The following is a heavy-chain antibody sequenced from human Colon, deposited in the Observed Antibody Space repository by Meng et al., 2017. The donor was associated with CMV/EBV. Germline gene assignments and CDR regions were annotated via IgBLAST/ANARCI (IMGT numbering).Heavy chain of an antibody. CDR1: GYTFTSYG. D-gene: IGHD6-13*01. CDR2: INPSGGST. Sequence: ASVKVSCKASGYTFTSYGISWVRQAPGQGLEWMGIINPSGGSTSYAQKFQGRVTMTRDTSTSTVYMELSSLRSEDTAVYYCARGTLLIAAAGAVDYWGQGTLVTVSS. J-gene: IGHJ4*02. CDR3: ARGTLLIAAAGAVDY. V-gene: IGHV1-46*01.